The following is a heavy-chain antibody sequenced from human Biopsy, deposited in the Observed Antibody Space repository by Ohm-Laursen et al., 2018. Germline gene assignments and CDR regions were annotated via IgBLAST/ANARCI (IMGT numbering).Heavy chain of an antibody. Sequence: TLSLTCTVSVGSISGHFWSWVRQPAGKGLEWIGRIYSNGNNNYNPSLKSRVSMSVDTSKNHFSLNLTSLTAAATAVYYCARDEGLLRAFDIWGQGTLGTVSS. V-gene: IGHV4-4*07. CDR3: ARDEGLLRAFDI. CDR2: IYSNGNN. D-gene: IGHD1-26*01. CDR1: VGSISGHF. J-gene: IGHJ3*02.